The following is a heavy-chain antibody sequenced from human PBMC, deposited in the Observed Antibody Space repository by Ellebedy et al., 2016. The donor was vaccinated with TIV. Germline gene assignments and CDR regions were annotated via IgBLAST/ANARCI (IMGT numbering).Heavy chain of an antibody. V-gene: IGHV2-26*01. J-gene: IGHJ6*02. CDR2: IFSNDEK. CDR1: GFSLNNPRMG. Sequence: SGPTLVKPTETLTLTCTVSGFSLNNPRMGVRWIRQPPGKALEWLAHIFSNDEKSYITSLRSRLTIYKDTSKSQVVLTMTNMDPVDTATYYCARMSQRSSNYYYYGLDVWGQGTTVTVSS. D-gene: IGHD1-1*01. CDR3: ARMSQRSSNYYYYGLDV.